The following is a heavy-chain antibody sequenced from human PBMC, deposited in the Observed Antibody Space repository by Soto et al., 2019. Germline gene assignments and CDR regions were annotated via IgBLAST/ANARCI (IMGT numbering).Heavy chain of an antibody. CDR3: ARGFFRITIFGVVIPSHYYYMDV. CDR1: GYTFTSYD. CDR2: MNPNSGNT. V-gene: IGHV1-8*01. Sequence: ASVKVSCKASGYTFTSYDINWVRQATGQGLEWMGWMNPNSGNTGYAQKFQGRVTMTRNTSISTAYMELSSLRSEDTAVYYCARGFFRITIFGVVIPSHYYYMDVWGKGTTVTVSS. D-gene: IGHD3-3*01. J-gene: IGHJ6*03.